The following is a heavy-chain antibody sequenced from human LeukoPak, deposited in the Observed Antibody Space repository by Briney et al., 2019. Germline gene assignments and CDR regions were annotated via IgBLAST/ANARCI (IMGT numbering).Heavy chain of an antibody. CDR1: GGSISSSDYY. V-gene: IGHV4-39*02. CDR2: IYYSGTT. Sequence: KPSETLSLTCTVSGGSISSSDYYWGWIRQPPGKGLEWIGSIYYSGTTYYNPSLKSRLTISVDTSKNHFSLRLNSVTAADTAVYYCAKAGFRNWVEYWGQGTLVTVSS. J-gene: IGHJ4*02. D-gene: IGHD7-27*01. CDR3: AKAGFRNWVEY.